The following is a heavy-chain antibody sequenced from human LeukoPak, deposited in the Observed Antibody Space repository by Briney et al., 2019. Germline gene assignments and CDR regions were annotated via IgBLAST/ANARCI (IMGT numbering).Heavy chain of an antibody. J-gene: IGHJ4*02. D-gene: IGHD5-18*01. CDR3: ARGASWIQLGAPFFDY. CDR1: GGSISSGGYS. V-gene: IGHV4-30-4*07. Sequence: PSETLSLTCAVSGGSISSGGYSWSWIRQPPGKGLEWIGYIYYSGSTYYNPSLKSRVTISVDTSKNQFSLKLSSVTAADTAVYYCARGASWIQLGAPFFDYWGQGTLVTVSS. CDR2: IYYSGST.